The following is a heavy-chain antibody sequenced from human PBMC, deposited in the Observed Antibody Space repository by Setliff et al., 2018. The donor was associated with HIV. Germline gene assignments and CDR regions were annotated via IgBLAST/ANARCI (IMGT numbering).Heavy chain of an antibody. CDR1: GGSISSSNW. Sequence: PSETLSLTCAVSGGSISSSNWWSWVRQPPGKGLEWIGEIYHSGSTNYNPSLKSRVTISVDTSKNHFSLKLSSVTAADTAVYYCARLVGGDSSSSFFFDYWGQGTLVTVSS. D-gene: IGHD6-6*01. CDR3: ARLVGGDSSSSFFFDY. CDR2: IYHSGST. V-gene: IGHV4-4*02. J-gene: IGHJ4*02.